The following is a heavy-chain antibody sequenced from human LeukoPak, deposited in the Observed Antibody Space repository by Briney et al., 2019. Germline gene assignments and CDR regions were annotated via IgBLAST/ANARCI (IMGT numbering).Heavy chain of an antibody. CDR2: IYYTGST. CDR1: GGSISSSSYY. Sequence: SETLSLTCTVSGGSISSSSYYWGWIRQPPGKGLEWIGSIYYTGSTYYNPSLKSRVTISVDTSKNQFSLKLSSVTAADTAVYYCAREGDDYDSSGGWGQGTLVTVSS. J-gene: IGHJ4*02. CDR3: AREGDDYDSSGG. D-gene: IGHD3-22*01. V-gene: IGHV4-39*07.